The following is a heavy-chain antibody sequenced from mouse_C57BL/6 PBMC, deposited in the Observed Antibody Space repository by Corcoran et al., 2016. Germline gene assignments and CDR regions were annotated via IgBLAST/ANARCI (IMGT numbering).Heavy chain of an antibody. V-gene: IGHV1-55*01. CDR3: ARTGFAY. J-gene: IGHJ3*01. Sequence: QVQLQQPGAELVKPGASVKMSCKASGYTFTSYWITWVKQRPGQGLEWIGDIYPGSGSTNYNEKFKSKATLTADKSSSTAYMQLSSLTSEDSAVYFCARTGFAYWGQGTLVTVSA. CDR1: GYTFTSYW. CDR2: IYPGSGST.